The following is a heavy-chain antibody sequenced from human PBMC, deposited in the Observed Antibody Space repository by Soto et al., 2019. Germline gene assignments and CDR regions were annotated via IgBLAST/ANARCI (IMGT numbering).Heavy chain of an antibody. CDR2: ISSSSSYI. J-gene: IGHJ4*02. V-gene: IGHV3-21*01. Sequence: LRLSFAASGFTFISYSMNWVRQAPGKGLEWVSSISSSSSYIYYADSVKGRFTISRDNAKNSLYLQMNSLRAEDAAVYYCATIPSATFDYWGQGTLVTVSS. CDR3: ATIPSATFDY. CDR1: GFTFISYS. D-gene: IGHD5-12*01.